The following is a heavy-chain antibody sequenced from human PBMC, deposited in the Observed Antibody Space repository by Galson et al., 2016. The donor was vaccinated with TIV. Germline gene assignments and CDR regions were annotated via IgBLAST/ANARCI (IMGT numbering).Heavy chain of an antibody. CDR1: GYTFTSYD. D-gene: IGHD3-22*01. CDR3: ARAENYYDNSGYYRH. CDR2: IIAIFGTT. Sequence: SVKVSCKASGYTFTSYDINWVRQTPGQGLEWMGRIIAIFGTTKYAQKFQGRVTITADEFMSTVYMELSSLRSEDTAVYYCARAENYYDNSGYYRHWGQGTLVTVAS. V-gene: IGHV1-69*13. J-gene: IGHJ4*02.